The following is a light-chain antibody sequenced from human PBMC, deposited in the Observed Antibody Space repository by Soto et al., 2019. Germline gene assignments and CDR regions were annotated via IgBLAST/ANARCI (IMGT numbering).Light chain of an antibody. Sequence: DIQMTQSPSRLSASVGDRVTITCRARQSIGYWLAWYQQKPGKAPNLLIYAASTLETGVPSRFSGSGFGTEFTLTIASLQPDDSASYYCQQYNSLSKTFGRGTKVEIK. CDR3: QQYNSLSKT. CDR1: QSIGYW. V-gene: IGKV1-5*01. CDR2: AAS. J-gene: IGKJ4*02.